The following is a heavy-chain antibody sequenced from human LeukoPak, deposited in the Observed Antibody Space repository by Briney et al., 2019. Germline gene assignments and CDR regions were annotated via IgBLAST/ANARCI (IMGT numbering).Heavy chain of an antibody. CDR3: ARLGGSYYTY. CDR2: ISGSCGST. V-gene: IGHV3-23*01. J-gene: IGHJ4*02. D-gene: IGHD1-26*01. Sequence: TGGSLGLSCAASGFTFRSYAMSWVRQAPGKGLEGVSAISGSCGSTYYADSVKGRFTISRDNSKNTLYLQMNSLRAEDTAVYYCARLGGSYYTYWGQGTLVTVSS. CDR1: GFTFRSYA.